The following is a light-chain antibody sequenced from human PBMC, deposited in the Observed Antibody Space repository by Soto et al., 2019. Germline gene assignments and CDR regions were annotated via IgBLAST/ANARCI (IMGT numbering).Light chain of an antibody. CDR1: QSVSSN. CDR3: QQYNNWPLYT. J-gene: IGKJ2*01. CDR2: GAT. Sequence: EVVMTQSPATLSVSPGERATLSCRASQSVSSNLAWYHQKPGQAPRLLIYGATTRATGIPARFSGSGSGTEFTLTISSLQSEDFAVYYCQQYNNWPLYTFGQGTKLEIE. V-gene: IGKV3D-15*01.